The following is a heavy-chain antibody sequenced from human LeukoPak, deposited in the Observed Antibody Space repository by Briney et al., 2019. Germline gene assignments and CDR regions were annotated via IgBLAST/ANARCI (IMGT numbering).Heavy chain of an antibody. CDR1: GFTFSSYS. Sequence: GGSLRLSCAASGFTFSSYSMNWVRQAPGKGLEWVSSISSSSSYIYYADSVKGRFTISRDNAKNSLYLQMNSLRAEDTAVYYCARDLFEHGDPHFDYWGQGTLVTVSS. J-gene: IGHJ4*02. D-gene: IGHD4-17*01. CDR2: ISSSSSYI. V-gene: IGHV3-21*01. CDR3: ARDLFEHGDPHFDY.